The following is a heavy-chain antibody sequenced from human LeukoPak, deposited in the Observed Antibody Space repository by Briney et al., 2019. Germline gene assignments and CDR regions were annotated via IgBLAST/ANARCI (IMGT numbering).Heavy chain of an antibody. J-gene: IGHJ3*02. CDR2: IYYSGST. V-gene: IGHV4-59*08. D-gene: IGHD3-3*01. CDR1: GGSISSYY. Sequence: PSETLSLTCTVSGGSISSYYWSWIRQPPGKGLEWIGYIYYSGSTNYNPSLKSRVTISVDTSKNQFSLKLSSVTAADTAVYYCARQGYYDFWSGYYSQNLDAFDIWGQGTMVTVSS. CDR3: ARQGYYDFWSGYYSQNLDAFDI.